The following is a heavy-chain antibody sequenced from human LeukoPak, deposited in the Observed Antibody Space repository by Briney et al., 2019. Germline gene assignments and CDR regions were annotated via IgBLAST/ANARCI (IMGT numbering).Heavy chain of an antibody. V-gene: IGHV3-53*01. CDR1: VFTLRSNY. Sequence: GGSLSLSCAASVFTLRSNYMGWVRQFPGKGLEWVSVIYSGGFTSYADSVKGRFTISRDSSKNTLYLQMNSLRAEDTAVYYCYGIRLGDGFDIWGQRTMVIVSS. CDR3: YGIRLGDGFDI. D-gene: IGHD3-16*01. CDR2: IYSGGFT. J-gene: IGHJ3*02.